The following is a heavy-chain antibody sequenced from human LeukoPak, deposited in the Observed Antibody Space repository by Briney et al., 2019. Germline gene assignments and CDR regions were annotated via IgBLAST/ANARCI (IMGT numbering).Heavy chain of an antibody. J-gene: IGHJ5*02. CDR2: INPNSGGT. D-gene: IGHD2-2*03. V-gene: IGHV1-2*02. CDR3: ARDLMDIVVVPAAMLYNWFDP. CDR1: GYTFTGYY. Sequence: ASVKVSCKASGYTFTGYYMHWVRQAPGQGLEWMGWINPNSGGTNYAQKFQGRVTMTRDTSISTAYMELRSLRSDDTAVYYCARDLMDIVVVPAAMLYNWFDPWGQGTLVTVSS.